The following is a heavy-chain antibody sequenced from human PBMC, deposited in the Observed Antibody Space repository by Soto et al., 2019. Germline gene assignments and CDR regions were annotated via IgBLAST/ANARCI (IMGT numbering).Heavy chain of an antibody. D-gene: IGHD2-21*02. CDR3: VQSRCGGDCVQYYSSHSYYGLDV. V-gene: IGHV2-5*02. CDR2: IYWDDDK. Sequence: QITLKESGPTLVKPTQTLTLTCTFSGFSLSTTGVGVGWIRQPPGKALEWLALIYWDDDKRYNPSLNSKLTITKDTPKDQVVIAMTNMDPVDTATYYCVQSRCGGDCVQYYSSHSYYGLDVWGQGTTVTVSS. CDR1: GFSLSTTGVG. J-gene: IGHJ6*02.